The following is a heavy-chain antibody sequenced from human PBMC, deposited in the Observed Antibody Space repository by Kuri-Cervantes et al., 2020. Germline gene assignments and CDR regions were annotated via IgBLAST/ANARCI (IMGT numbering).Heavy chain of an antibody. Sequence: SETLSLTCTVSGGSISSSSYYWGWIRQPPGKGLEWIGSIYYSGSTYYNPSLKSRVTISMDTSKNQFSLKLNSVTAADTAVYYCARRQLQSSPITEANWMDPWGQGTLVTVSS. V-gene: IGHV4-39*07. D-gene: IGHD5-24*01. CDR1: GGSISSSSYY. J-gene: IGHJ5*02. CDR2: IYYSGST. CDR3: ARRQLQSSPITEANWMDP.